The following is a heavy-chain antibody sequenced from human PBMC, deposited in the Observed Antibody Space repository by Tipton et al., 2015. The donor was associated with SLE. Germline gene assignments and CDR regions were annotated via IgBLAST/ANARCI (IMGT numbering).Heavy chain of an antibody. CDR3: ARGQGSGNYGGWFDP. CDR1: GFTFSSYD. CDR2: IRYDGSSE. Sequence: VQLVQSGGGVVQPGGSLTLSCAASGFTFSSYDMDWVRQAPGKGLEWVAFIRYDGSSEYYADSVLGRFTISRDQSKNTLYLQINSLRAEDTAVYYCARGQGSGNYGGWFDPWGYGNPGHRLL. D-gene: IGHD4-23*01. J-gene: IGHJ5*02. V-gene: IGHV3-30*02.